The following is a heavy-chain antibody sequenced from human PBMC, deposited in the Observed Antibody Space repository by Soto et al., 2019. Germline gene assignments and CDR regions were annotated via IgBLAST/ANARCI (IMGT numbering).Heavy chain of an antibody. Sequence: SGPTLVNPTQTLTLTCTFSGFSLSTSGVGVGWIRQPPGKALEWLALIYWDDDKRYSPSLKSRLTITKDTSKNQVVLTMTNMDPVDTATYYCAHIPPRPVLRYFDWLSIYTNWFDPWGQGTLVTVSS. V-gene: IGHV2-5*02. D-gene: IGHD3-9*01. J-gene: IGHJ5*02. CDR3: AHIPPRPVLRYFDWLSIYTNWFDP. CDR1: GFSLSTSGVG. CDR2: IYWDDDK.